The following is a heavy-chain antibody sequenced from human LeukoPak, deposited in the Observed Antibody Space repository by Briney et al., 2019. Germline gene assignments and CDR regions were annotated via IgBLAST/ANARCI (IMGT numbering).Heavy chain of an antibody. Sequence: GGSLRLSCAASGFTFSSYEMNWVRQASGKGLEWVGRIRSKANSYATTYAASVKGRFTISRDDSKNTAYLQMNSLKTEDTAVYYCTREVVIFYYYYMDVWGTGTTVTVSS. D-gene: IGHD3-22*01. J-gene: IGHJ6*03. CDR1: GFTFSSYE. V-gene: IGHV3-73*01. CDR3: TREVVIFYYYYMDV. CDR2: IRSKANSYAT.